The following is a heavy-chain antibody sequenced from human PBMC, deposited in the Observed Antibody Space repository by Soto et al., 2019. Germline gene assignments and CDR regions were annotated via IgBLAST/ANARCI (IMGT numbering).Heavy chain of an antibody. CDR3: ARGVTFGGVIAPRFAP. CDR2: IHNSGTT. J-gene: IGHJ5*02. Sequence: QVQLQETGPGLVKPSQTLSLICTVSGGSISSGDYYWSWIRQHPGKDLEWIGYIHNSGTTYYIPPLKSRVTMSIDTSKNQLSLKVTAVTAADTAVYYCARGVTFGGVIAPRFAPWGQGILVTVSS. CDR1: GGSISSGDYY. V-gene: IGHV4-31*03. D-gene: IGHD3-16*02.